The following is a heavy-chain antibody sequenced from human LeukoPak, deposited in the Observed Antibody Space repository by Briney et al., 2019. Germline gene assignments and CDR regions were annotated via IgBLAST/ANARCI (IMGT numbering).Heavy chain of an antibody. D-gene: IGHD1-7*01. CDR2: ISSGSSTI. CDR1: GFIFSNYN. J-gene: IGHJ4*02. V-gene: IGHV3-48*01. CDR3: VRDTIGDWNYDRWTYDFGY. Sequence: GGSLRLSCAASGFIFSNYNMNWVRQAPGKGLEWLSFISSGSSTIYYADSVKGRFTISRDNAKNSLYLQMNSLKAEDTAVYYCVRDTIGDWNYDRWTYDFGYWGQGTLVTVSS.